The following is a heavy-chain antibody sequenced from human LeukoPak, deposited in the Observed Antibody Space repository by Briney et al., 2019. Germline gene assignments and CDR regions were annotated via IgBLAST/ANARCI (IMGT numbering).Heavy chain of an antibody. Sequence: SETLSLTCTVSGGSLSSHYWSWIRQPPGKGLGWSGYIYYSGSTTYNPSLRSRVTISVDTSKNQFSLKLSSVTAADTAVYYCASEPYGSGSFLGAFDIWGQGTMVTVSS. CDR1: GGSLSSHY. CDR3: ASEPYGSGSFLGAFDI. D-gene: IGHD3-10*01. CDR2: IYYSGST. V-gene: IGHV4-59*08. J-gene: IGHJ3*02.